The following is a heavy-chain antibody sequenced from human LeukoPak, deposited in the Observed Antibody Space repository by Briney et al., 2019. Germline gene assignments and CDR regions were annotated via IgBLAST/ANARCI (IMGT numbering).Heavy chain of an antibody. V-gene: IGHV3-9*01. CDR1: GFTFDDYA. D-gene: IGHD6-19*01. CDR3: AKAAHPGIAVDLGAFDI. J-gene: IGHJ3*02. CDR2: ISWNSGSI. Sequence: PGGSPRLSCAASGFTFDDYAMHWVRQAPGKGLEWVSGISWNSGSIGYADSVKGRFTISRDNAKNSLYLQMNGLRAEDTALYYCAKAAHPGIAVDLGAFDIWGQGTMVTVSS.